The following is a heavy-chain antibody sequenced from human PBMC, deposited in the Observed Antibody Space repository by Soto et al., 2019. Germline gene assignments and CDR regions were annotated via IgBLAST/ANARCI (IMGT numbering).Heavy chain of an antibody. CDR3: ARDDYGDYAETYYYYGMDV. D-gene: IGHD4-17*01. Sequence: GASVKGSCKASGYTFTSYGISWVRQAPGQGLEWMGWISAYNGNTNYAQKLQGRVTMTTDTSTSTAYMELRSLRSDDTAVYYCARDDYGDYAETYYYYGMDVWGQGTTVTVSS. CDR2: ISAYNGNT. J-gene: IGHJ6*02. CDR1: GYTFTSYG. V-gene: IGHV1-18*04.